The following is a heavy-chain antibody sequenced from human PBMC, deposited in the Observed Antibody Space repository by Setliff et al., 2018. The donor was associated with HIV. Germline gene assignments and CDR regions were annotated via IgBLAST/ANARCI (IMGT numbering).Heavy chain of an antibody. D-gene: IGHD6-13*01. J-gene: IGHJ6*03. V-gene: IGHV4-39*07. CDR3: ARASTGYSSIWYRNGLTYYNYMDV. Sequence: SETLSLTCNVSGDSIKSSTYHWGWIRQSSGKGLERIGSIAYSGSTSYSPSLKSRVTISVDTSNNQFSLRLRSVTAADTAVYYCARASTGYSSIWYRNGLTYYNYMDVWGRGTKVTVSS. CDR2: IAYSGST. CDR1: GDSIKSSTYH.